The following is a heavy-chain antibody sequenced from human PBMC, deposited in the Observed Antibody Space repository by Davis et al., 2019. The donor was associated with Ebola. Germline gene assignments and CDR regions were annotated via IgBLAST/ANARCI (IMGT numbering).Heavy chain of an antibody. CDR2: IKQDGSEK. Sequence: PGGSLRLSCAASGFTFSSYWMSWVRQAPGKGLEWVANIKQDGSEKYYADSVKGRFTISRDNSKNTLYLQMNSLRAEDTAVYYCAKDAMVRGLDNWFDPWGQGTLVTVSS. J-gene: IGHJ5*02. D-gene: IGHD3-10*01. CDR1: GFTFSSYW. V-gene: IGHV3-7*01. CDR3: AKDAMVRGLDNWFDP.